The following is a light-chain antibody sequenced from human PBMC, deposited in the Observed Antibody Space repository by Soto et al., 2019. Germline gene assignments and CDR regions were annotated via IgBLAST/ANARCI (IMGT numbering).Light chain of an antibody. V-gene: IGKV3-15*01. J-gene: IGKJ1*01. CDR3: QQYSHWLT. Sequence: EIMMTQSPANVSVFPGERATLSCRASQSIDSDLTWHQKKPGHVPRLLIYGASTRATGVPARFSGRGSGTDFTLTILSLQSDDFAVYYCQQYSHWLTFGPGPKVESK. CDR1: QSIDSD. CDR2: GAS.